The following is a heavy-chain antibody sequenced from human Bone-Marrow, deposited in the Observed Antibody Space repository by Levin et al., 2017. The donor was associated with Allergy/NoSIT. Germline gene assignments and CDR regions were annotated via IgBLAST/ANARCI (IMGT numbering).Heavy chain of an antibody. V-gene: IGHV3-48*01. CDR2: INSGSTTI. D-gene: IGHD6-19*01. J-gene: IGHJ4*02. CDR1: GFAFSTYT. Sequence: PGGSLRLSCTASGFAFSTYTMNWVRQAPGKGLEWISKINSGSTTIDYADSVKGRFTTSRDNARDSLYLQVNSLRAEDTAVYYCAKGAGWVAGAVALIWGQGTLVTVSS. CDR3: AKGAGWVAGAVALI.